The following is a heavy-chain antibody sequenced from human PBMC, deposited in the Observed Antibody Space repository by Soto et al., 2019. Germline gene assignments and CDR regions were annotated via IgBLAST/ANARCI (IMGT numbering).Heavy chain of an antibody. Sequence: PSETLSLTCTVSGGSISSSSYYWGWIRQPPGKGLEWIGSIYYSGSTYYNPSLKSRVTISVDTSKNQFSLKLSSVTAADTAVYYCARQRRITMIVVVMHPSNWFDPWGQGTLVTVSS. V-gene: IGHV4-39*01. CDR2: IYYSGST. J-gene: IGHJ5*02. CDR3: ARQRRITMIVVVMHPSNWFDP. CDR1: GGSISSSSYY. D-gene: IGHD3-22*01.